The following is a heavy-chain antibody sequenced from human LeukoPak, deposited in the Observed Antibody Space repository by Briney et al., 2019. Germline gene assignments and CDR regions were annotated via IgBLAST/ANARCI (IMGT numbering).Heavy chain of an antibody. CDR3: ATSTMSSSEYFQH. Sequence: PSETLSLTCTVSGDSISSGSYYWSWIRQPAGKGLEWIGRMYTSGSTNYNPSLKSRVTISLDTSKKQFSLKLSSVTAADTAVYFCATSTMSSSEYFQHWGQGTLVTVSS. J-gene: IGHJ1*01. CDR1: GDSISSGSYY. V-gene: IGHV4-61*02. D-gene: IGHD2/OR15-2a*01. CDR2: MYTSGST.